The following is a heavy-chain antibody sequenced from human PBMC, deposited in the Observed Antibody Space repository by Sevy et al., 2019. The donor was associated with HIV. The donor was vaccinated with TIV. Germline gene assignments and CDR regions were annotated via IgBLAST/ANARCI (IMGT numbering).Heavy chain of an antibody. CDR2: FDPEDGET. Sequence: ASVKVSCKVSGYTLTELSMHWVRQAPGKGLEWMGGFDPEDGETIYAQKFQGRVTMTEDTSTDTAYMELSSLRSEDTAVYYCATWGGYCSSTSCYICYYYGMDVWGQGTTVTVSS. V-gene: IGHV1-24*01. CDR1: GYTLTELS. CDR3: ATWGGYCSSTSCYICYYYGMDV. D-gene: IGHD2-2*02. J-gene: IGHJ6*02.